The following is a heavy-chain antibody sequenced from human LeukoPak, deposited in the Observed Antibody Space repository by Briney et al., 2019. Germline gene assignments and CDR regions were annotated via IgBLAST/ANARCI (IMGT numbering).Heavy chain of an antibody. Sequence: GGSLRLSCAASGFTFISYWMHWGRQAPGKGLVWVSRINGYGSSTDFADSVKGRFTISRDNAKNTLYLQMTSLRAEDTAVYYCARDAPGNTALDYWGQGTLVTVSS. J-gene: IGHJ4*02. CDR2: INGYGSST. V-gene: IGHV3-74*01. CDR3: ARDAPGNTALDY. CDR1: GFTFISYW. D-gene: IGHD5-18*01.